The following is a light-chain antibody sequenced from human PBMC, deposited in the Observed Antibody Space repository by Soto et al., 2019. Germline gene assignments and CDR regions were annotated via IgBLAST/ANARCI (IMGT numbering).Light chain of an antibody. Sequence: EIVLAQSPATLSLSPGERATLSCRASQNVRTYLAWYQQKPGQAPRLLIYDASNRATGVPARFSGRGSGTDFTLTISSLEPEDFAVYYCQQRSNWPPYPFGQGTKLEVK. CDR3: QQRSNWPPYP. CDR1: QNVRTY. V-gene: IGKV3-11*01. CDR2: DAS. J-gene: IGKJ2*01.